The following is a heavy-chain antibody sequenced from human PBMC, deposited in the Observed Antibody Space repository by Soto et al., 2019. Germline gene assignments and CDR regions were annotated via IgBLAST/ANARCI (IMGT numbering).Heavy chain of an antibody. V-gene: IGHV4-30-4*01. CDR3: ARGLVTSRGPIGY. CDR2: IYYSGST. CDR1: GGSISSGDYY. D-gene: IGHD2-21*02. J-gene: IGHJ4*02. Sequence: SETLSLTCTVSGGSISSGDYYWGWIRQPPGKGLEWIGYIYYSGSTYYNPSLKSRVTISVDTSKNQFSLKLSSVTAADTAVYYCARGLVTSRGPIGYWGQGTLVTVSS.